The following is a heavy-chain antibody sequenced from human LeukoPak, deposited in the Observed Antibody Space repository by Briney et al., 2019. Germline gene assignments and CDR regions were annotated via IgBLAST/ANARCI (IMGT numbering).Heavy chain of an antibody. CDR1: GFTVSNNY. D-gene: IGHD6-6*01. CDR3: ARVDGGQSI. V-gene: IGHV3-53*01. J-gene: IGHJ4*02. CDR2: IHRGGTT. Sequence: PGGSLRLSCAASGFTVSNNYMSWVRQAPGKGLEWVSLIHRGGTTYYADSVKGRFTISRDNSKNTLYFQMNSLRAEGTAVYYCARVDGGQSIWGQGTLVTVSS.